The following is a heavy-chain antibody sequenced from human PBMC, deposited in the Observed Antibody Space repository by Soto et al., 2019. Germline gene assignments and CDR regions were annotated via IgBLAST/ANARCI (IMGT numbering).Heavy chain of an antibody. J-gene: IGHJ4*02. CDR1: GFAVSSKY. CDR2: IYGGGTT. CDR3: VQTTGWPGFDF. Sequence: EVQLVESGGSVIQPGGSLRLSSAASGFAVSSKYMTWVRQAPGKGLEWVSVIYGGGTTYYADSVKGRFTISRDTSKNTLYLQMNSLRAEDTAVYYCVQTTGWPGFDFWGQGTLVTVSS. V-gene: IGHV3-53*01. D-gene: IGHD6-19*01.